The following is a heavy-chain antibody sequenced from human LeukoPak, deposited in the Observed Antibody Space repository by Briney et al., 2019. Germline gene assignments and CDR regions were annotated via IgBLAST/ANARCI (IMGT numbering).Heavy chain of an antibody. V-gene: IGHV4-34*01. CDR1: GGSFSVYY. D-gene: IGHD5-12*01. Sequence: SETLSLTCAVYGGSFSVYYWSWIRQPPGNGLEWIGEINHSGSTNYNPSLKSRVTISVDTSKNQFSLKLSSVTPADTAVYYCASRAIIVATIIYDYWGQGTLVTVSS. CDR3: ASRAIIVATIIYDY. CDR2: INHSGST. J-gene: IGHJ4*02.